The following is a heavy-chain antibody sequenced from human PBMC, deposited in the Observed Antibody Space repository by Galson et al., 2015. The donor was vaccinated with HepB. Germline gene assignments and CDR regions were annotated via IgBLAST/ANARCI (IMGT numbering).Heavy chain of an antibody. Sequence: ETLSLTCTVSGGSISSSSYYWGWIRRPPGKGLEWIGSIYYSGSTYYNPSLKSRVTISVDTSKNQFSLKLSSVTAADTAVYYCARLSTDYGDYFDYWGQGTLVTVSS. CDR2: IYYSGST. J-gene: IGHJ4*02. CDR1: GGSISSSSYY. D-gene: IGHD4-17*01. CDR3: ARLSTDYGDYFDY. V-gene: IGHV4-39*01.